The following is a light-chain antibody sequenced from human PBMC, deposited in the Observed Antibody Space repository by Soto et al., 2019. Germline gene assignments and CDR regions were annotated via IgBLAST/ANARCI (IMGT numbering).Light chain of an antibody. J-gene: IGKJ1*01. CDR2: TVS. Sequence: DVVMTQSPPSLPVTLGQPASISCRSSQSVVYSDGNAYLNWFHQRPGQSPRRLIYTVSNRDSGVPDRFSGGGSGTDFTLKISRVEAEDVGIYYCMQCTHWPPTFGQGTKVEI. CDR1: QSVVYSDGNAY. CDR3: MQCTHWPPT. V-gene: IGKV2-30*01.